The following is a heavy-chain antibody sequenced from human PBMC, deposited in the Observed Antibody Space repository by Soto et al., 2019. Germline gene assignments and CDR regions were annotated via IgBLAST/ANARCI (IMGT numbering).Heavy chain of an antibody. Sequence: QVQLVQSGAEVKKPGSSVKVSCKASGGTFSSYAISWVRQAPGQGLEWMGVIIPIFGTANYAQKFQGRVTINADESKSTAYMELRSLRSEDTAVYYCARDNGSCISPSCRGSGMDVWGQGTTVTVSS. CDR2: IIPIFGTA. D-gene: IGHD2-2*01. CDR3: ARDNGSCISPSCRGSGMDV. V-gene: IGHV1-69*12. CDR1: GGTFSSYA. J-gene: IGHJ6*02.